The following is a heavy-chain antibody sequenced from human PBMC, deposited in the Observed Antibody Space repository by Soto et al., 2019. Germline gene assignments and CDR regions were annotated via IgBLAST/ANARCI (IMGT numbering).Heavy chain of an antibody. CDR1: GFTFSRYA. CDR2: ISGNDDST. CDR3: AKVWLDYWYFDV. Sequence: EVQVLESGGGLVQPGGSLRLSCVASGFTFSRYAMTWVRQAPGKGLEWVSAISGNDDSTFYGDSVKGRFTVSRDNSKNTLSLQMNSLRAEDTAVYYCAKVWLDYWYFDVWGRGTLVTVSS. V-gene: IGHV3-23*01. D-gene: IGHD6-19*01. J-gene: IGHJ2*01.